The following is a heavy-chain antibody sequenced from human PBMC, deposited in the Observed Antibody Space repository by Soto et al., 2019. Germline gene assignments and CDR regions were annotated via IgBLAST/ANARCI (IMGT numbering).Heavy chain of an antibody. V-gene: IGHV4-30-4*02. Sequence: PSETLSLTCTVSGGSISGGVHSWSWIRQPPGKGLEWIGHIFDSGSTYYNPSLKSRLTISVDTSKNQFSLKLSSVTAADTAVYYCAGLRYSSSPSFDYWGQGTLVTVSS. D-gene: IGHD6-6*01. CDR1: GGSISGGVHS. CDR2: IFDSGST. J-gene: IGHJ4*02. CDR3: AGLRYSSSPSFDY.